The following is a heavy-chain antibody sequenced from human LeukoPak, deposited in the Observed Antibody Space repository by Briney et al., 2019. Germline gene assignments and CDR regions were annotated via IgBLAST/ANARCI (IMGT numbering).Heavy chain of an antibody. CDR3: ARPRRVPAQVVHLNYYYYMDV. CDR1: GGSFSGYY. Sequence: SETLSLTCAVYGGSFSGYYWSWIRQPPGKGLEWIGEINHSGSTNYNPPLKSRVTISVDTSKNQFSLKLSSVTAADTAVYYCARPRRVPAQVVHLNYYYYMDVWGKGTTVTVSS. CDR2: INHSGST. J-gene: IGHJ6*03. D-gene: IGHD2-2*01. V-gene: IGHV4-34*01.